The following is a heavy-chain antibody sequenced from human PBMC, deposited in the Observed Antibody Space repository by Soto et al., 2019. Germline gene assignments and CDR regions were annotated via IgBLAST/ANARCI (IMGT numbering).Heavy chain of an antibody. D-gene: IGHD1-1*01. J-gene: IGHJ4*02. V-gene: IGHV4-34*01. CDR2: ISESGST. Sequence: QVQLQQWGAGLVKPSETLSLSCAVYGQSFSGHSWAWIRQPPGKGLEWIGEISESGSTYYNPSLKSRVTISTDTSKNQFSLKLNSVTAADTAAYFCARGSGIVALPGELEDVNYDFWGQGTLLNVSS. CDR1: GQSFSGHS. CDR3: ARGSGIVALPGELEDVNYDF.